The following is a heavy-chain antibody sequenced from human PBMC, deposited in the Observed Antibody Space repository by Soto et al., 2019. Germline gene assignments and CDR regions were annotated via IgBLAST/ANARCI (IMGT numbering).Heavy chain of an antibody. CDR2: IYYSEST. J-gene: IGHJ6*02. Sequence: SETLSLTCTVSGGSISSGDYYWSWIRQPPGKGLEWIGYIYYSESTYYNPSLKSRVTISVDTSKNQFSLKLSSVTAADTAVYYCARSSSGPFAFRLWPFSRYYYYGMDVWGQGTTVTVSS. CDR1: GGSISSGDYY. V-gene: IGHV4-30-4*01. CDR3: ARSSSGPFAFRLWPFSRYYYYGMDV. D-gene: IGHD3-10*01.